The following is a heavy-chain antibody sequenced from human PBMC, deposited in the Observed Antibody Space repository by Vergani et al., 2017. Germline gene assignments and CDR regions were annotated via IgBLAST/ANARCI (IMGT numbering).Heavy chain of an antibody. D-gene: IGHD5-12*01. CDR1: GFTFSSYS. CDR3: AKANPRNSGYDYLYYYHAMDV. CDR2: ISGSGGST. J-gene: IGHJ6*02. V-gene: IGHV3-23*04. Sequence: EVQLVESGGGLVHPGGSLRLSCAASGFTFSSYSMNWVRQAPGKGLEWVSGISGSGGSTYYAGSVKGRFTISRDSSKNTLYLQMNSLSAGDTAVYYCAKANPRNSGYDYLYYYHAMDVWGQGTTVTVSS.